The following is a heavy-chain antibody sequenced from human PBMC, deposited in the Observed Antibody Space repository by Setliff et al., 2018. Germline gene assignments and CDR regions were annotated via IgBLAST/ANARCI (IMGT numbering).Heavy chain of an antibody. V-gene: IGHV1-69*05. J-gene: IGHJ3*01. D-gene: IGHD1-26*01. CDR1: ADTFRTYS. Sequence: GSSVHVSYLISADTFRTYSINWVRQAPGQGLEWMGGIIPIFGAADYAQKFQGRVTITTDESASTSYMELISLRSDDTAVYYCARDQSPHYYHPASGDAFDSWGQGTLVTV. CDR3: ARDQSPHYYHPASGDAFDS. CDR2: IIPIFGAA.